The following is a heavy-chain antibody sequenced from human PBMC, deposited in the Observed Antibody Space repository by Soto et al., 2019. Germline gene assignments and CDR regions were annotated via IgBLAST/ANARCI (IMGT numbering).Heavy chain of an antibody. D-gene: IGHD6-13*01. CDR2: MNPNSGNT. V-gene: IGHV1-8*01. Sequence: ASVKVSCKASGYTFTSYDINWVRQATGQGLEWMGWMNPNSGNTGYAQKFQGRVTMTRNTSISTAYMELSSLRSEDTAVYYCSRDSSSWYTTPDAFDIWGQGTMVTVSS. J-gene: IGHJ3*02. CDR3: SRDSSSWYTTPDAFDI. CDR1: GYTFTSYD.